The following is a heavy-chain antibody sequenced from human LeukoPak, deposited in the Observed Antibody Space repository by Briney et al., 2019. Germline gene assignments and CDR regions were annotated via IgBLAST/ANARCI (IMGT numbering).Heavy chain of an antibody. V-gene: IGHV4-34*01. J-gene: IGHJ4*02. CDR2: IDHSGST. CDR3: ARARRFFDY. CDR1: GGSFSGYY. Sequence: SETLSLTCAVYGGSFSGYYWSWIRQPPGKGLEWIGEIDHSGSTNYNPSLKSRVTISVDTSKNQFSLKLSSVTAADTAVYYCARARRFFDYWGQRTLVTVSS.